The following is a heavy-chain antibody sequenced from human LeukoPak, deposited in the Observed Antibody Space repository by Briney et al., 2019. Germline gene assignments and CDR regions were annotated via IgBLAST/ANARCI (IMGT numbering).Heavy chain of an antibody. CDR1: GFTFSSYS. Sequence: PGESLRLSCAASGFTFSSYSMNWVRQAPGKGLEWVSSISSSSTYKYYADSVKGRFTVSRDNAKNSLYLQMNSLRAEDTAVYYCARDPFNTAMVTYYYMDVWGKGTTVTVSS. J-gene: IGHJ6*03. D-gene: IGHD5-18*01. CDR2: ISSSSTYK. V-gene: IGHV3-21*01. CDR3: ARDPFNTAMVTYYYMDV.